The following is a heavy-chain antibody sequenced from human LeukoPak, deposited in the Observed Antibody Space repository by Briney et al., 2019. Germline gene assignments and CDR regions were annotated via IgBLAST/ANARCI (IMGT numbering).Heavy chain of an antibody. V-gene: IGHV3-30*18. CDR3: AKDQGYSSGWSFDY. CDR1: GFTFSSYG. J-gene: IGHJ4*02. D-gene: IGHD6-19*01. Sequence: GGSLRLSCAASGFTFSSYGMHWVRQAPGKGLEWVAVISYDVSNKYYADSVKGRFTISRDNSKNTLYLQMNSLRAEDTAVYYCAKDQGYSSGWSFDYWGQGTLVTVSS. CDR2: ISYDVSNK.